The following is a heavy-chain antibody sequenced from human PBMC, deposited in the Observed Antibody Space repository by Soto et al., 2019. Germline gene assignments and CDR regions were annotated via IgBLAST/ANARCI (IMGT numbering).Heavy chain of an antibody. V-gene: IGHV6-1*01. Sequence: SQTLSRNCAISGESVSSNSAAWNWIRQSPSRGLEWLGRTYYRSNGYNDYAVSVKSRITIHPDTSKNQFSLQLNAVNPEDTAVYYCARDLLTGTTPTRLDYWGQGTLVTVSS. CDR3: ARDLLTGTTPTRLDY. J-gene: IGHJ4*02. D-gene: IGHD1-7*01. CDR1: GESVSSNSAA. CDR2: TYYRSNGYN.